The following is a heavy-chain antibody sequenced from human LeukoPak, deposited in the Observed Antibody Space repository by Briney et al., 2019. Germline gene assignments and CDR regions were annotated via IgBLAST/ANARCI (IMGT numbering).Heavy chain of an antibody. Sequence: GGSLRLSCAASGFTFSSYDMHWVRQATGKGLEWVSVIYSGGSTYYADSVKGRFTISRDNSKNTLHLQMNSLRAEDTAVYYCARQKSRSNFQHWGQGTLVTVSS. V-gene: IGHV3-66*04. CDR1: GFTFSSYD. J-gene: IGHJ1*01. D-gene: IGHD1-14*01. CDR3: ARQKSRSNFQH. CDR2: IYSGGST.